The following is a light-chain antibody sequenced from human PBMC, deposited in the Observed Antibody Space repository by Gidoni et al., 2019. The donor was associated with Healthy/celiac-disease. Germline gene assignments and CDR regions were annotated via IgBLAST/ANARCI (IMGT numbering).Light chain of an antibody. V-gene: IGKV1-39*01. J-gene: IGKJ5*01. CDR1: QSISSY. Sequence: DIQLTQSPPSLSASVGDRVTITCLASQSISSYLNWYQQKPGKAPKLLIYAASSLQSGVPSRFSGSGSGTDFTLTISSLQPEDFATYYCQQSYSTPPITFGQGTRLEIK. CDR3: QQSYSTPPIT. CDR2: AAS.